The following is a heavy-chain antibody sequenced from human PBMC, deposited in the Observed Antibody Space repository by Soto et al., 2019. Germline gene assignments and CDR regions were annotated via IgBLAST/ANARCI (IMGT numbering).Heavy chain of an antibody. D-gene: IGHD3-9*01. J-gene: IGHJ6*03. Sequence: GGSLRLSCAASGFTVSSNYMSWVRQAPGKGLEWVSVIYSGGSTYYADSVKGRFTISRHNSKNTLYLQMNSLRAEDTAVYYCARDRYFGLRYYMDVWGTGTMVTLFS. CDR3: ARDRYFGLRYYMDV. CDR1: GFTVSSNY. V-gene: IGHV3-53*04. CDR2: IYSGGST.